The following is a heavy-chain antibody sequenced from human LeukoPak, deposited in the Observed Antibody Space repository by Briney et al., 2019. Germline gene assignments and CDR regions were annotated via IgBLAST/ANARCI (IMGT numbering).Heavy chain of an antibody. D-gene: IGHD6-6*01. CDR2: IYYSGST. CDR3: VSDYTGSSLDY. CDR1: GFTFSSYA. Sequence: GSLRLSCAASGFTFSSYAMSWVRQAPGKGLEWIGSIYYSGSTYYNPSLKSRVTISVDTSKNQFSLKLSSVTAADTAVYYCVSDYTGSSLDYWGQGTLVTVSS. J-gene: IGHJ4*02. V-gene: IGHV4-39*07.